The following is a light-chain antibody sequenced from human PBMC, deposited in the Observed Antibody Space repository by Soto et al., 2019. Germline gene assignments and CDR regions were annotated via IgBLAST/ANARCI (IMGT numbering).Light chain of an antibody. V-gene: IGKV3-20*01. CDR1: QSVSSNY. CDR3: QQHGSSPT. J-gene: IGKJ1*01. CDR2: DVS. Sequence: EIVLTQSPGTLSLSPGERATLSCRSSQSVSSNYLAWYQQKPDQAPRLVIYDVSGRATGIPDRFSGSGSGTAFTLTISRLEPEDFAVYYCQQHGSSPTFGQGTTVEIK.